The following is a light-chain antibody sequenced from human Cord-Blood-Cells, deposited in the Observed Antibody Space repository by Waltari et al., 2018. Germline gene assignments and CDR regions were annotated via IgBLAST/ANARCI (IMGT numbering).Light chain of an antibody. V-gene: IGKV1-13*02. Sequence: AIQLTQSPSSLSASVGDRVTITCRARQGISSALAWYQQKPGKAPKLLIYDASSLESGVPSRVSGSGSGTDFTLTISSLQPEDFATYYCQQVNSYPWLTFGGGTKVEIK. CDR3: QQVNSYPWLT. J-gene: IGKJ4*01. CDR2: DAS. CDR1: QGISSA.